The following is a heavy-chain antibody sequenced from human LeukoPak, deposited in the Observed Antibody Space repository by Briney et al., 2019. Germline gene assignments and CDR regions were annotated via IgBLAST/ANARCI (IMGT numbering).Heavy chain of an antibody. V-gene: IGHV1-69*13. Sequence: GASVKVSCKASGGTFSSYAISWVRQAPGQGLEWMGGIIPIFGTANYAQKFQGRVTITADESTSTAYMELSSLRSEDTAVYYCARAYCSSTSCYKDYYYGMDVWGQGTTVTVSS. CDR3: ARAYCSSTSCYKDYYYGMDV. J-gene: IGHJ6*02. CDR1: GGTFSSYA. D-gene: IGHD2-2*02. CDR2: IIPIFGTA.